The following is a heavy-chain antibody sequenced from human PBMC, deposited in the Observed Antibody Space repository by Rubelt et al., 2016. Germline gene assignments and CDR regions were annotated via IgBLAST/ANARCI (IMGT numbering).Heavy chain of an antibody. J-gene: IGHJ4*02. D-gene: IGHD3-22*01. CDR2: ISGSGGST. V-gene: IGHV3-23*01. Sequence: TFSSYAMSWVRQAPGTGLEWVSAISGSGGSTYYADSVKGRFTISRDNSKNSLYLQMHSLRAEDTAVYYCAKTNYYDTSGYYTLSVGYDYWGQGTLVTVSS. CDR3: AKTNYYDTSGYYTLSVGYDY. CDR1: TFSSYA.